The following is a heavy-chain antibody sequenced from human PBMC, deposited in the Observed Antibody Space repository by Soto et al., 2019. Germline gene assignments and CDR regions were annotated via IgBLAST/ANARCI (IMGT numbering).Heavy chain of an antibody. Sequence: QVQLQESGPGLVKPSQTLSLTCTVSGGSISSGDYYWSWIRQPPGKGLEWIGYIYYSGSTYYNPSLKSRVTISVDTSKNQFSLKLSSVTAADTAVYYCARASVIAVAGTAHYYYYGMDVWGQGTTVTVSS. CDR3: ARASVIAVAGTAHYYYYGMDV. V-gene: IGHV4-30-4*01. J-gene: IGHJ6*02. D-gene: IGHD6-19*01. CDR2: IYYSGST. CDR1: GGSISSGDYY.